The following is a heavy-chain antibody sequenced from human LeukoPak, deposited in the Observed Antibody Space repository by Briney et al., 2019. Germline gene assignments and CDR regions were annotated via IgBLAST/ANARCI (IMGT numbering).Heavy chain of an antibody. D-gene: IGHD6-19*01. CDR1: GGSISSYY. Sequence: PSETLSLTCTVSGGSISSYYWSWIRQPPGKGLEWIVYFYYSGSTNYNPSLKSRVTISLDTSKSQFSLKLSSVTAADTAVYYCASIYSSGWYTFDYWGQGTLVTVSS. CDR2: FYYSGST. J-gene: IGHJ4*02. CDR3: ASIYSSGWYTFDY. V-gene: IGHV4-59*08.